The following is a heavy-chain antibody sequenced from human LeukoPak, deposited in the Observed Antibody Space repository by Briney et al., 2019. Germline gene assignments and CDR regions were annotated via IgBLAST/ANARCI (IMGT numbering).Heavy chain of an antibody. Sequence: GESLKISCAASGFTFSSSGMHWVRQAPGKGLEWVAVIWYDGSDKYSADSVKGRFTISRDNSKNTLYLQMNSLRAEDTAVYYCASAPYGSGTFLDYWGQGTLVTVSS. V-gene: IGHV3-33*01. CDR3: ASAPYGSGTFLDY. CDR2: IWYDGSDK. CDR1: GFTFSSSG. D-gene: IGHD3-10*01. J-gene: IGHJ4*02.